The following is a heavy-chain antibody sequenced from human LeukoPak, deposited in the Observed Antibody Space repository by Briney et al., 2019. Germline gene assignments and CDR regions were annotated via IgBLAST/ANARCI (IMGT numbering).Heavy chain of an antibody. V-gene: IGHV3-74*01. D-gene: IGHD3-22*01. J-gene: IGHJ4*02. CDR3: ARDPPPGEDDSSGYHFDY. CDR1: GFTFSSYG. Sequence: GGSLRLSCAASGFTFSSYGMHWVRQAPGKGLVWVSYINSGGSSTTYADSVKGRFTISRDNAKNTLYLQMNSLRAEDTAVYYCARDPPPGEDDSSGYHFDYWGQGTLVTVSS. CDR2: INSGGSST.